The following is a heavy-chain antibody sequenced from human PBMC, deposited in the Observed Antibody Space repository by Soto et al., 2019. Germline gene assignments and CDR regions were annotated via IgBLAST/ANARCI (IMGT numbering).Heavy chain of an antibody. V-gene: IGHV3-23*01. D-gene: IGHD3-10*01. Sequence: GGSLRLSCAASGFHFENYGMTWVRQAPGKGLEWVSAISDSGDGTYYADSVKGRSIISRDNSRNTLYLQMNSLTAEDTAEYYCAKAGVIRGYYGMDVWGQGTTVTVSS. J-gene: IGHJ6*02. CDR2: ISDSGDGT. CDR1: GFHFENYG. CDR3: AKAGVIRGYYGMDV.